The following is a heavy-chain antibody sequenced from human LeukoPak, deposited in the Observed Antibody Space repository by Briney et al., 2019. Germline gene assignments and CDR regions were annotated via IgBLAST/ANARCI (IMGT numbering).Heavy chain of an antibody. V-gene: IGHV1-69*04. CDR3: ARESYYCDSTGAFDI. D-gene: IGHD3-22*01. J-gene: IGHJ3*02. CDR2: IIPIFGIA. Sequence: SVKVSCKASGGTFSSYAISWVRQAPGQGLEWMGRIIPIFGIANYAQKFQGRVTITADKSTSTAYMELSSLRPEDTAVYYCARESYYCDSTGAFDIWGQGTMVTVSS. CDR1: GGTFSSYA.